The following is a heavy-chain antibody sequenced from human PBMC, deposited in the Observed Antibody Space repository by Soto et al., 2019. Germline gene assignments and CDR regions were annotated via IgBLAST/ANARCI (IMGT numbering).Heavy chain of an antibody. Sequence: PGESLKISCKGSGYTFTTYWIGWVRQMPGKGLEWMGIIYPGDSDTRYSPSFQGQVTISADKSISTAYLQWSSLKASDTAMYYCAKQRPQLYAAFDIWGQGTMVTVS. CDR2: IYPGDSDT. J-gene: IGHJ3*02. D-gene: IGHD3-3*01. V-gene: IGHV5-51*01. CDR3: AKQRPQLYAAFDI. CDR1: GYTFTTYW.